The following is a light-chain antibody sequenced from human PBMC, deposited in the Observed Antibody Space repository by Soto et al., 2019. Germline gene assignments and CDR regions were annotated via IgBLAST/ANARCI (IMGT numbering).Light chain of an antibody. Sequence: EIVMTQSPATLSVSPGERATLSCRASQSVSSNLAWYQQKPGQAPRLLIYGASTRATGIPARFSGSGSGTEFTLNISSLQSEDFAVYYCQQYNNWPRTVGQGTKVDIK. CDR2: GAS. CDR1: QSVSSN. CDR3: QQYNNWPRT. J-gene: IGKJ1*01. V-gene: IGKV3-15*01.